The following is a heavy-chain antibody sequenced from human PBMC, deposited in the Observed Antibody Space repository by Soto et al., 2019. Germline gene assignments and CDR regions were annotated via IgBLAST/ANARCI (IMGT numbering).Heavy chain of an antibody. CDR2: INHSGDT. Sequence: QVQLQQWGAGLLKPAETLSLTCAVYGGSFSGYYWSCLRQRPGKGPEGIVEINHSGDTKYPPRLESRVSISVYTSKNPFSLRLYAVSAADPAVYYCARTGVMDVLSQGATVTVSS. J-gene: IGHJ6*02. CDR1: GGSFSGYY. CDR3: ARTGVMDV. V-gene: IGHV4-34*01.